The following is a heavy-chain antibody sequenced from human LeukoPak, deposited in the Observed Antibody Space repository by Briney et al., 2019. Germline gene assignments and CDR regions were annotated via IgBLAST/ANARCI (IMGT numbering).Heavy chain of an antibody. J-gene: IGHJ5*02. CDR2: IYYSGST. D-gene: IGHD1-26*01. CDR1: GGPISSYY. V-gene: IGHV4-59*01. Sequence: SETLSLTCTVSGGPISSYYWSWIRQPPGKGLEWIGYIYYSGSTNYNPSLKSRVTISVDTSKNQFSLKLSSVTAADTAVYYCAGIGSYYDPWGQGTLVTVSS. CDR3: AGIGSYYDP.